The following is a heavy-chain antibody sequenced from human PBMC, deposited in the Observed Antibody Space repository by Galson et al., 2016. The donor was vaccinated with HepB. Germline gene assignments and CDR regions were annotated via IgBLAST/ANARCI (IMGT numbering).Heavy chain of an antibody. CDR2: IWFDGSNK. V-gene: IGHV3-33*01. D-gene: IGHD1-26*01. CDR3: ARDPSFRGGWEPVQNWYFDL. Sequence: SLRLSCAASGFTFSSYGSHWVRQAPGKGLEWVAAIWFDGSNKYYGDSVKGRITISRDNSKNTVDLQMNSLRAEDTAIYYCARDPSFRGGWEPVQNWYFDLWGRGTLVTVSS. CDR1: GFTFSSYG. J-gene: IGHJ2*01.